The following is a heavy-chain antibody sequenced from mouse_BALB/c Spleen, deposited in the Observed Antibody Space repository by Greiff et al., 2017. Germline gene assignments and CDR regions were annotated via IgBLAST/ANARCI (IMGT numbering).Heavy chain of an antibody. CDR1: GYTFTSYW. V-gene: IGHV1S81*02. D-gene: IGHD4-1*01. CDR2: INPSNGRT. CDR3: ARLTGTVVDY. Sequence: QVQLQQPGAELVKPGASVKLSCKASGYTFTSYWMHWVKQRPGQGLEWIGEINPSNGRTNYNEKFKSKATLTVDKSSSTAYMQLSSLTSEDSAVYYCARLTGTVVDYWGQGTTLTVSS. J-gene: IGHJ2*01.